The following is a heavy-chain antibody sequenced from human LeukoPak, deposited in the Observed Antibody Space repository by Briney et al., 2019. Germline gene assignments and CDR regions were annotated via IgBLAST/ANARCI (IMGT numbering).Heavy chain of an antibody. CDR3: ARGTDTAMVTGGYNWFDP. D-gene: IGHD5-18*01. Sequence: PGGSLRLSCAASGFTFSSYGIHWVRQAPGKGLEWVAAIWYDGSSKYYADSAKGRFNISRDNSKNTLYLQMSSLRAEDTAAYYCARGTDTAMVTGGYNWFDPWGQGTLVTVSS. J-gene: IGHJ5*02. CDR1: GFTFSSYG. CDR2: IWYDGSSK. V-gene: IGHV3-33*01.